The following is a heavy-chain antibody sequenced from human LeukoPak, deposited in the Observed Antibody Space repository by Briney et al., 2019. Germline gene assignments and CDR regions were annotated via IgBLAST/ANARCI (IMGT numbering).Heavy chain of an antibody. Sequence: SETLSLTCTVSGGTISSYYWSWIRQPPGKGLEWIGYIYYSGSTNYNPSLKSRVTISVDTSKNQFSLKLSSVTAADTAVYYCARMENYDILTGASNWFDPWGKGTLVTVSS. CDR3: ARMENYDILTGASNWFDP. V-gene: IGHV4-59*08. CDR2: IYYSGST. CDR1: GGTISSYY. J-gene: IGHJ5*02. D-gene: IGHD3-9*01.